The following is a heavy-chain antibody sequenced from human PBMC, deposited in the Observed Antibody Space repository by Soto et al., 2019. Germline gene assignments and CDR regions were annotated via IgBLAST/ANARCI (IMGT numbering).Heavy chain of an antibody. CDR2: VNPSGGHT. CDR3: ARGVHVGVVTAALDY. D-gene: IGHD2-21*02. CDR1: GDTFTDYY. Sequence: QVQLVQSGAEVKKPGASVKVSCKASGDTFTDYYIHWVRQAPGQGLEWMGTVNPSGGHTTYAQHCLGRRTIARDPSTSTLYMELTSLTSEDTAGYYCARGVHVGVVTAALDYWGQGTLVTVSS. V-gene: IGHV1-46*01. J-gene: IGHJ4*02.